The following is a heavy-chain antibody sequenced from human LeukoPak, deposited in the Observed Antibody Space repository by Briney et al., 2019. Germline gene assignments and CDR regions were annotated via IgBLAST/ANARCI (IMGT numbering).Heavy chain of an antibody. J-gene: IGHJ4*02. D-gene: IGHD3-3*01. Sequence: KPSETLSLTCTVSGGSISSYYWSWIRQPAGKGLEWIGRIYTSGSTNYNPSLKSRVTMSVDTSKNQFSLKLSSVTAADTAVYYCASDREFLSYDSWSGYYDYWGQGTLVTVSS. CDR3: ASDREFLSYDSWSGYYDY. CDR2: IYTSGST. V-gene: IGHV4-4*07. CDR1: GGSISSYY.